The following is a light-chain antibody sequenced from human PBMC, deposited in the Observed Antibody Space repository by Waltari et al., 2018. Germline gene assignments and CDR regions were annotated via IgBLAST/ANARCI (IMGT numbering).Light chain of an antibody. V-gene: IGLV2-23*01. J-gene: IGLJ2*01. Sequence: QSALTQPASVSGSPGQSLPIPCTGTRSDVGSSNLASWYQEHPGKAPKLMIYEDSKRPSGVSNRFSGSKSGNTASLTISGLQAEDEADYYCCSYAGSFTLVFGGGTKLTVL. CDR3: CSYAGSFTLV. CDR1: RSDVGSSNL. CDR2: EDS.